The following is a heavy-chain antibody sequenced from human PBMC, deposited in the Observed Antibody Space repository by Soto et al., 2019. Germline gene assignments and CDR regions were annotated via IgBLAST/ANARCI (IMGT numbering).Heavy chain of an antibody. D-gene: IGHD2-21*02. J-gene: IGHJ4*02. CDR3: ARQVYTVVTPFDY. CDR1: GFTFTNCG. V-gene: IGHV3-30*03. CDR2: ISYDGSNK. Sequence: GGSLRLSCAASGFTFTNCGIHWVRLAPGKGLEWVAVISYDGSNKSYADSVKGRFTISRDTSKNTLYLQMNSLRAEDTAVYYCARQVYTVVTPFDYWGQGALVTVSS.